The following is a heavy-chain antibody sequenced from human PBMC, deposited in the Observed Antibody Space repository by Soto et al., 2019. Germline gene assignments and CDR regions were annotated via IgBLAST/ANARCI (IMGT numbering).Heavy chain of an antibody. Sequence: EVQLVESGGGLVQPGGSLRLSCAASGFTFSRYRIHWVRQAPGKGLVWVSRINSDGSSTTYADSVKGRFTISRDNAKNTLYLQMTSLRVEDTAVYYCARVSREVVPAAIDYWGQGTLVTVSS. CDR1: GFTFSRYR. V-gene: IGHV3-74*01. CDR3: ARVSREVVPAAIDY. D-gene: IGHD2-2*01. J-gene: IGHJ4*02. CDR2: INSDGSST.